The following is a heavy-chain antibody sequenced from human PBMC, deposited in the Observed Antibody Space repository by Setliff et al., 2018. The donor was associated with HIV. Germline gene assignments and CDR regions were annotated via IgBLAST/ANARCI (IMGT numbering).Heavy chain of an antibody. CDR2: IFYSGST. D-gene: IGHD1-1*01. J-gene: IGHJ4*02. CDR3: ASAGSGTRAPPRY. Sequence: KPSETLSLTCTASGGSISSYYWSWIRQPPGEGLEWIGYIFYSGSTNYNPSLKSRVTISLDTSKNQFSLKLTSVTAADTAVYYCASAGSGTRAPPRYWGQGTLVTVSS. CDR1: GGSISSYY. V-gene: IGHV4-59*01.